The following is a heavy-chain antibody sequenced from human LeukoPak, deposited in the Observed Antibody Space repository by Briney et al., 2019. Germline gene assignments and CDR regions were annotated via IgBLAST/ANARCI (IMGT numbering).Heavy chain of an antibody. CDR3: ARAGNENSSGYYY. J-gene: IGHJ4*02. D-gene: IGHD6-19*01. Sequence: QAGRSLRLSCAASGFTFINYGIQWVRQAPGKGLEWVALIRYDGSNKYYADSVRGRSTISRDNSKNTVYLQMNSLRGEDTAVYYCARAGNENSSGYYYWGQGTLVTVSS. V-gene: IGHV3-33*01. CDR2: IRYDGSNK. CDR1: GFTFINYG.